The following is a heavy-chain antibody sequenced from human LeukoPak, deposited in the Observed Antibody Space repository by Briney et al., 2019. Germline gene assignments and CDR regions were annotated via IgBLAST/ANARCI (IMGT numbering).Heavy chain of an antibody. D-gene: IGHD1-26*01. CDR2: INPSGGST. CDR1: GYTFTSYY. Sequence: GASVKVSCKASGYTFTSYYMHWVRQAPGQGLEWMGIINPSGGSTSYAQKFQGRVTMTRDMSTSTVYMELSSLRSEDTAVYYCARDHGAGYYFDYWGQGTLVTVSS. V-gene: IGHV1-46*01. J-gene: IGHJ4*02. CDR3: ARDHGAGYYFDY.